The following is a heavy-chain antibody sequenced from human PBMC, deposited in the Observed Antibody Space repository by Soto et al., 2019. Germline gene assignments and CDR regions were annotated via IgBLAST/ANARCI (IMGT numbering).Heavy chain of an antibody. CDR2: ITNSGGSS. D-gene: IGHD6-19*01. CDR1: GFTFNNYD. CDR3: AKHHRNGWFYFDY. J-gene: IGHJ4*02. Sequence: GGSLRLSCAASGFTFNNYDMSWVRQAPGKGLEWVSSITNSGGSSHYADSVKGRFTISSDNSKDTLYLQMSSLRAEDTAVYYCAKHHRNGWFYFDYWGQGPLVPVSS. V-gene: IGHV3-23*01.